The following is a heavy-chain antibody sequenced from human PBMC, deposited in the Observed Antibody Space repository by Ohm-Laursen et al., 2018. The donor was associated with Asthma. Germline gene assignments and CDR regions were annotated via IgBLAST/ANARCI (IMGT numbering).Heavy chain of an antibody. J-gene: IGHJ4*02. Sequence: DSVKGRFTISSDNFKNTLYLQMSSLRAEDTAVYYCASLSPNLDYWGQGTLVTVSS. D-gene: IGHD3-16*02. V-gene: IGHV3-30*07. CDR3: ASLSPNLDY.